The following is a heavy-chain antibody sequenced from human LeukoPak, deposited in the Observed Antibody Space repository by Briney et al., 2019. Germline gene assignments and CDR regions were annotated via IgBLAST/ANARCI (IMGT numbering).Heavy chain of an antibody. CDR3: VTVLPITYYYDSSGYRSWFDP. D-gene: IGHD3-22*01. V-gene: IGHV1-24*01. CDR2: FDPEDGET. J-gene: IGHJ5*02. Sequence: ASVKVSCKVSGYILTELSMHWVRQAPGKGLEWMGGFDPEDGETIYAQKFQGRVTMTEDTSTDTAYMELSSLRSEDTAVYYCVTVLPITYYYDSSGYRSWFDPWGQGTLVTVSS. CDR1: GYILTELS.